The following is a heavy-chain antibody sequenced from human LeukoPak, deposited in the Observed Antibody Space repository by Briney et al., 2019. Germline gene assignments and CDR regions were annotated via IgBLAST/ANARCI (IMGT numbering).Heavy chain of an antibody. CDR3: AKDRRYFGSGLDY. CDR1: GFTVNRYY. CDR2: IYSGGST. J-gene: IGHJ4*02. V-gene: IGHV3-53*01. Sequence: GGSLRLSCAASGFTVNRYYMSWVRQAPGKGLEWVSVIYSGGSTYYADSVKGRFTISRDTSKNTMYLQMSSLRAEDTAVYYCAKDRRYFGSGLDYWGQGTLVTVSS. D-gene: IGHD3-10*01.